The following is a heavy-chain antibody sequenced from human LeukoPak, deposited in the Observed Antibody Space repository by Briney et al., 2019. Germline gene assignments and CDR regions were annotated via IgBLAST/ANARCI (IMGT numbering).Heavy chain of an antibody. CDR1: GGSISSYY. D-gene: IGHD2-21*02. J-gene: IGHJ4*02. V-gene: IGHV4-59*01. CDR2: IYYSGST. CDR3: ARVMFCGGDCSALDY. Sequence: SETLSLTCTVSGGSISSYYWSWIRQPPGKGLEWIGYIYYSGSTNYNPSLKSRVAISVDTSKNQFSLKLSSVTAADTAVYYCARVMFCGGDCSALDYWGRGTLVTVSS.